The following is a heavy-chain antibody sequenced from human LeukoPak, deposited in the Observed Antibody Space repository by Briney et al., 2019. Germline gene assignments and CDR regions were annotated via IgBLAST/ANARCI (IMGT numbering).Heavy chain of an antibody. CDR3: ASLPKVAAGGGSTVDY. Sequence: ASVKVSCKASGGTFSSYAISWVRQAPGQGLEWMGGIIPIFGIANYAQKFQGRVTITADESTSTAYMELSSLRSEDTAVYYCASLPKVAAGGGSTVDYWGQGTLVTVSS. V-gene: IGHV1-69*13. CDR2: IIPIFGIA. D-gene: IGHD6-13*01. CDR1: GGTFSSYA. J-gene: IGHJ4*02.